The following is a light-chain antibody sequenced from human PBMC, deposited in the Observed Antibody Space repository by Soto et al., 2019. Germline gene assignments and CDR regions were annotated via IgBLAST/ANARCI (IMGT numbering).Light chain of an antibody. Sequence: QLVLTQPPSASGTPGQRVTISCSGGRSNLEKNSGSWYQVVPGTAPKLLIYRNDKRPSGVPDRFSGSKSGTTGSLAISGLQTEDEADYYCAAWDDSLNGAIFGGGTKVTVL. CDR3: AAWDDSLNGAI. V-gene: IGLV1-44*01. CDR2: RND. CDR1: RSNLEKNS. J-gene: IGLJ2*01.